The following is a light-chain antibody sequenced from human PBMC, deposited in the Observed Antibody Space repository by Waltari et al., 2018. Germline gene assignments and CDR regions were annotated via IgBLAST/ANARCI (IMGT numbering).Light chain of an antibody. CDR3: HQYYSIPFT. CDR1: QSVLYNSNNKNY. Sequence: DIVMTQSPDSLAVSLGERATINCKSSQSVLYNSNNKNYVAWDPQKPGQPHKLLIYWASTRESGVPDRFSGSGSGTDFTLTISSLQAEDVAVYYCHQYYSIPFTFGQGTKLEVK. CDR2: WAS. V-gene: IGKV4-1*01. J-gene: IGKJ2*01.